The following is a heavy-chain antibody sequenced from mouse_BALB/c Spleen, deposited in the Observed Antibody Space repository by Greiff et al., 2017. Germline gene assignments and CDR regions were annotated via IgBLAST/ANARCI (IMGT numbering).Heavy chain of an antibody. CDR3: ARDDYGSSDWLAY. Sequence: QVQLKESGPGLVAPSQSLSITCTVSGFSLTSYGVHWVRQPPGKGLEWLGVIWAGGSTNYNSALMSRLSISKDNSKSQVFLKMNSLQTDDTAMYYCARDDYGSSDWLAYWGQGTLVTVSA. V-gene: IGHV2-9*02. D-gene: IGHD1-1*01. CDR1: GFSLTSYG. J-gene: IGHJ3*01. CDR2: IWAGGST.